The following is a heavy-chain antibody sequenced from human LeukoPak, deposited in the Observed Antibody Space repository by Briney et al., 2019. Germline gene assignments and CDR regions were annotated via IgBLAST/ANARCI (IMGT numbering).Heavy chain of an antibody. CDR2: IYSGGST. D-gene: IGHD1-26*01. Sequence: GGSLRLSCAASGFTVSSNYMSWVRQAPGKGLEWVSVIYSGGSTYYADSVKGRFTISRDNSKNTLYLQMNNLRAEDTAVFYCAKDRPIVDWGQGTLVTVSS. CDR3: AKDRPIVD. V-gene: IGHV3-53*01. CDR1: GFTVSSNY. J-gene: IGHJ4*02.